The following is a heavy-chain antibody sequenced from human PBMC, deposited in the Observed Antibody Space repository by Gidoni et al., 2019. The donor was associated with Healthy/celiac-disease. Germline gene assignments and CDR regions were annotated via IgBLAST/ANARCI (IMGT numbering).Heavy chain of an antibody. CDR3: ARPAAAGPEYFQH. J-gene: IGHJ1*01. D-gene: IGHD6-13*01. Sequence: QVQLQQWGAGLLKPSETLSLTCAVYGGSFSGYYWSWIRQPPGKGLEWIGEINHSGSTNYNPSLKSRVTISVDTSKNQFSLKLSSVTAADTAVYYCARPAAAGPEYFQHWGQGTLVTVSS. V-gene: IGHV4-34*01. CDR2: INHSGST. CDR1: GGSFSGYY.